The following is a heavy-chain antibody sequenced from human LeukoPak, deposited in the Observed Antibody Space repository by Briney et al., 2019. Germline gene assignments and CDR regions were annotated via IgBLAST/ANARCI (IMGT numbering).Heavy chain of an antibody. J-gene: IGHJ6*02. CDR3: ARGRGFTMVRGVTVDNYYYGMDV. V-gene: IGHV4-34*01. Sequence: SETLSLTCAVYGGSFSGYYWSWIRQPPGKRLEWIGEINHSGSTNYNPSLKSRVTISVDTSKNQFSLKLSSVTAADTAVYYCARGRGFTMVRGVTVDNYYYGMDVWGQGTTVTVSS. CDR1: GGSFSGYY. CDR2: INHSGST. D-gene: IGHD3-10*01.